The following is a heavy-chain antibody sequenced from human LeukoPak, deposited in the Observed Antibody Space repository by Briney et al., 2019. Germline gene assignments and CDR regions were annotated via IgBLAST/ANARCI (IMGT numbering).Heavy chain of an antibody. J-gene: IGHJ4*02. CDR1: GGSINSYY. D-gene: IGHD1-7*01. CDR2: IYSSGST. CDR3: AGVNYLATFDY. Sequence: SETLSLTCSVSGGSINSYYWSWIRQPAGKGLEWIGRIYSSGSTNYNPSLKSRVTMSVDTSKNQFYLKLTSVTAADTAVYYCAGVNYLATFDYWGQGTQVTASS. V-gene: IGHV4-4*07.